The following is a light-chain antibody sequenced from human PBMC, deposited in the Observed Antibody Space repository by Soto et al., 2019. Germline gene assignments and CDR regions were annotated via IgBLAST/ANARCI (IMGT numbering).Light chain of an antibody. J-gene: IGLJ2*01. Sequence: QSALTQPASVSGSPGQSITISCTGTSSDVGGYNYVSWYQQYPGKAPKLMIYEVSNRPSGVSNRFSGSKSGNTASLTISGLQAEDAADYYCSSYTSSSSLVVFGGGTKVTVL. CDR3: SSYTSSSSLVV. V-gene: IGLV2-14*01. CDR1: SSDVGGYNY. CDR2: EVS.